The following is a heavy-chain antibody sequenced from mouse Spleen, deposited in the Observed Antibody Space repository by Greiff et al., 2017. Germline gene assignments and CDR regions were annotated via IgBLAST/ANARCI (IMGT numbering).Heavy chain of an antibody. D-gene: IGHD1-1*01. CDR1: GYTFTSYW. CDR3: ARGDYYGSRGENYFDY. J-gene: IGHJ2*01. CDR2: IDPSDSET. Sequence: QVQLQQPGAELVRPGSSAKLSCKASGYTFTSYWMHWVKQRPIQGLEWIGNIDPSDSETHYNQKFKDKATLTVDKSSSTAYMQLSSLTSEDSAVYYCARGDYYGSRGENYFDYWGQGTTLTVSS. V-gene: IGHV1-52*01.